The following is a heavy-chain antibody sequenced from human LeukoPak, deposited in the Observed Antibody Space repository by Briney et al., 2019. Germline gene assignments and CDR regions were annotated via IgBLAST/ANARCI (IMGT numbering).Heavy chain of an antibody. V-gene: IGHV3-11*01. CDR2: INSSGSTI. D-gene: IGHD2-21*02. J-gene: IGHJ4*02. CDR3: AGVDDCGGDCYSFDY. CDR1: GFTFSDYY. Sequence: PGGSLRLSCAASGFTFSDYYMSWIRQAPGKGLEWVSYINSSGSTIYYADSVKGRFTISRDNAKNSLYLQMNSLRAEDTAVYYCAGVDDCGGDCYSFDYWGQGTLVTVSS.